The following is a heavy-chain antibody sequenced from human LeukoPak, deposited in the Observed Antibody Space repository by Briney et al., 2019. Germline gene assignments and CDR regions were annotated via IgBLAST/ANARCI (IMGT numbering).Heavy chain of an antibody. J-gene: IGHJ3*02. Sequence: GGSLRLSCAVSGFTFSSYGMSWVRQAPGKGLEWVSTINSSGDYTCYADSVKGRFTISRDNAKNSLYLQMNSLRAEDTAVYYCARDGMITAYAFDIWGQGTMVTVSS. CDR3: ARDGMITAYAFDI. V-gene: IGHV3-21*01. D-gene: IGHD3-16*01. CDR2: INSSGDYT. CDR1: GFTFSSYG.